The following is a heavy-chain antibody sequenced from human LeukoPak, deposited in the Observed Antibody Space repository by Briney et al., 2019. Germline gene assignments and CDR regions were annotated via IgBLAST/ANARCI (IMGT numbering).Heavy chain of an antibody. CDR3: AREGVVEPHYFDY. CDR1: GGSISSYY. D-gene: IGHD1-14*01. J-gene: IGHJ4*02. Sequence: PSETLSLTCTVSGGSISSYYWSWIRQPPGKGLEWIGYIYYSGSTNYNPSLKSRVTISVDTSKNQFSLKLSSVTAAGTAVYYCAREGVVEPHYFDYWGQGTLVTVSS. CDR2: IYYSGST. V-gene: IGHV4-59*01.